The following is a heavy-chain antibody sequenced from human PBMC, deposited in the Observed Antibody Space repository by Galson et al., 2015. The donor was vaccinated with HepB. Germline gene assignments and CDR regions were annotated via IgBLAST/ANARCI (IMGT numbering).Heavy chain of an antibody. CDR1: GLTFSSYA. V-gene: IGHV3-23*01. Sequence: SLRLSCAASGLTFSSYAMSWVRQAPGKGLEWVSAISGSGGSTYYADSVKGRFTIFRDNSKNTLYLQMNSLRAEDTAVYYCAKEEWRLVRGFDYWGQGTLVTVSS. J-gene: IGHJ4*02. D-gene: IGHD6-19*01. CDR2: ISGSGGST. CDR3: AKEEWRLVRGFDY.